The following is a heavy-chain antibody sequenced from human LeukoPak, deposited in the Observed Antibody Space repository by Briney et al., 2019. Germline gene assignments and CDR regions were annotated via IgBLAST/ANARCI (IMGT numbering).Heavy chain of an antibody. J-gene: IGHJ3*02. CDR2: IYPGDSDT. CDR3: ARPHRMVRGVMDAFDI. D-gene: IGHD3-10*01. V-gene: IGHV5-51*01. Sequence: GESLKISCKGSGYSFTSYWIGWVRQMPGKGLEWMGIIYPGDSDTRYSPSFQGQVTISADKSISTAYLQWSSLKASDTAMYYCARPHRMVRGVMDAFDIWGQGTMVTVSS. CDR1: GYSFTSYW.